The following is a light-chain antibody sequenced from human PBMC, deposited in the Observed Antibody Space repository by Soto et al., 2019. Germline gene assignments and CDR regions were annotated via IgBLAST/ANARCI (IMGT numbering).Light chain of an antibody. J-gene: IGKJ2*01. V-gene: IGKV2-28*01. CDR3: IQALQSPPYT. CDR2: LGS. CDR1: QSLLHRNGYNY. Sequence: DIVMTQSPLSLPVTPGEPASISCRSSQSLLHRNGYNYLDWYLQKPGQSPQLLIYLGSNRASGVPDGFSGSGSGTDFTLIISRVEAEDVGVYYCIQALQSPPYTFGQGTKLEIK.